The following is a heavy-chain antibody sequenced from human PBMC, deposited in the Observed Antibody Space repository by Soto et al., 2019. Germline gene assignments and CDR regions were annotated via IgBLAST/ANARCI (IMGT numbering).Heavy chain of an antibody. CDR1: GDSISNSY. Sequence: PAETLSLTCNVSGDSISNSYWSWIRQPPGKGLEWIAYIYYSVTNNYNPSLESRVTISMDTSKNQFFLRLTSVTAADTAVYYCAKSVVQQYSVHDACDIWGDGKLVSVS. V-gene: IGHV4-59*03. D-gene: IGHD2-21*01. CDR3: AKSVVQQYSVHDACDI. CDR2: IYYSVTN. J-gene: IGHJ3*02.